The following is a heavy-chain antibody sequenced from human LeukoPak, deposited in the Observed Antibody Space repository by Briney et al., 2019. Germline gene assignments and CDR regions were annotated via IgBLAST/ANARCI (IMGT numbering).Heavy chain of an antibody. Sequence: SETLSLTCTVSGGSISSSWYYWGRLRQPPGKGLEWIGRVYYSGSTYVYPLLKRRVIICVDASKNQFDLNLSSVTAADTAVYYCARLYYANSGYDQICYFDYWGQGPLVPVSS. D-gene: IGHD3-22*01. V-gene: IGHV4-39*01. CDR2: VYYSGST. CDR1: GGSISSSWYY. J-gene: IGHJ4*02. CDR3: ARLYYANSGYDQICYFDY.